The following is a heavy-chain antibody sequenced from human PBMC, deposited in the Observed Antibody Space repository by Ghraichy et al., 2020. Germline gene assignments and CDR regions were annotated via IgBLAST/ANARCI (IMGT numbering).Heavy chain of an antibody. CDR1: GGTFSSYA. CDR3: ASPAKRVEEWLLYFDY. Sequence: SVKVSCKASGGTFSSYAISWVRQAPGQGLEWMGGIIPIFGTANYAQKFQGRVTITADESTSTAYMELSSLRSEDTAVYYCASPAKRVEEWLLYFDYWGQGTLVTVSS. D-gene: IGHD3-3*01. J-gene: IGHJ4*02. CDR2: IIPIFGTA. V-gene: IGHV1-69*13.